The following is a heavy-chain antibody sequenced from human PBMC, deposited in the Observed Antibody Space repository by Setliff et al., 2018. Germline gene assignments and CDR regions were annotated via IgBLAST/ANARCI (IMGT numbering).Heavy chain of an antibody. CDR2: IRGRTDNYAT. V-gene: IGHV3-73*01. Sequence: GGSLRLSCAASGFSFSGSAVYWVRQASVKGLEWIGRIRGRTDNYATVYAASVRGRFTISRDASKNTAYLQMNSLKTEDTAVYYCTFARDGYDVFDIWGQGTMVTVSS. CDR1: GFSFSGSA. D-gene: IGHD5-18*01. CDR3: TFARDGYDVFDI. J-gene: IGHJ3*02.